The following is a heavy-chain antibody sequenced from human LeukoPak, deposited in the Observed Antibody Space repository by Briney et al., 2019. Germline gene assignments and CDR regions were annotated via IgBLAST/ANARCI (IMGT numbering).Heavy chain of an antibody. CDR2: ISGSGGST. D-gene: IGHD5-24*01. Sequence: PGGSLRLSCAASGFTFSSYAMSWVRQAPGKGLEWVSAISGSGGSTYYADSVKGRFTISRDNSKNTLYLQMNSLRAEDTAVYYCAKGPGVEMATINDAFDIWGQGTMVTVSS. CDR1: GFTFSSYA. J-gene: IGHJ3*02. CDR3: AKGPGVEMATINDAFDI. V-gene: IGHV3-23*01.